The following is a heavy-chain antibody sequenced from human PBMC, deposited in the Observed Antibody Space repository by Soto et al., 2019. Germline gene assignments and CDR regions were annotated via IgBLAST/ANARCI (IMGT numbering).Heavy chain of an antibody. V-gene: IGHV4-30-2*01. D-gene: IGHD4-17*01. J-gene: IGHJ4*02. Sequence: QLQLQESGSGLVKPSQTLSLTCAVSGGSISSGGYSWSWIRQPPGKGLEWSGYIYHSGSIYYNPSRKSRVTVTVDRSKNQFSLKLSSVTAADTAVEYCARGYGCNSAHPFDYWCQGTLVTVSS. CDR1: GGSISSGGYS. CDR3: ARGYGCNSAHPFDY. CDR2: IYHSGSI.